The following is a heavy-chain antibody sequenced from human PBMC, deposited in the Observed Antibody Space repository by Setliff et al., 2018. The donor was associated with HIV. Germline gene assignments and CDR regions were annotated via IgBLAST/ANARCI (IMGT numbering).Heavy chain of an antibody. J-gene: IGHJ4*02. V-gene: IGHV1-69*02. D-gene: IGHD3-9*01. CDR1: RSTFNSHT. Sequence: SVKVSCKASRSTFNSHTINWVRQAPGQGLDWMGRIIPILGVANYAQRFQGKVTITADKSTTTAYMELSSLRSEDTALYYCAGSILTGYYTFGADYWGQGTLVTV. CDR3: AGSILTGYYTFGADY. CDR2: IIPILGVA.